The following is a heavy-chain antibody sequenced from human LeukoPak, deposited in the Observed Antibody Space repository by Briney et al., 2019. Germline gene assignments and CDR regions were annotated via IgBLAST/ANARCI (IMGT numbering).Heavy chain of an antibody. V-gene: IGHV3-73*01. CDR2: IRSKATSYAT. Sequence: GGSLRLSCAASGFTFSGSAMHWVRQASGKGLEWVGHIRSKATSYATAYAASVKGRFTISRDDSKNTAFLQMNSLKTEDTAVYYCTRPYGTEVGYYYYGMDVWGQGTTVTVSS. CDR3: TRPYGTEVGYYYYGMDV. J-gene: IGHJ6*02. CDR1: GFTFSGSA. D-gene: IGHD4-17*01.